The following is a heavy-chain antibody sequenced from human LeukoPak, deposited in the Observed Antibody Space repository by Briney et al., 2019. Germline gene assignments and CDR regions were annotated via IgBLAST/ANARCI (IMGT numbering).Heavy chain of an antibody. Sequence: GGSLRLSCAASGFTFRSYNMNWVRQAPGKGLEWVSFISGSSSTMSYADSVKGRFTISRDNAKNSLYLQMNSLRAEDTAVYYCARDWSLDYWGQGTLVTVSS. V-gene: IGHV3-48*04. CDR3: ARDWSLDY. J-gene: IGHJ4*02. CDR1: GFTFRSYN. CDR2: ISGSSSTM. D-gene: IGHD2-8*02.